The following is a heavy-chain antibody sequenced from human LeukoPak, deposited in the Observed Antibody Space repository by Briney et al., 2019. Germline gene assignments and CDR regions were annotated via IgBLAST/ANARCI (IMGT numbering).Heavy chain of an antibody. V-gene: IGHV3-30-3*01. D-gene: IGHD2-15*01. CDR2: ISYDGINK. J-gene: IGHJ4*02. CDR1: GFTFSSYS. Sequence: GGSLRLSCAASGFTFSSYSMHWVRQAPGKGLEWVAVISYDGINKYYADSVKGRFTISRDNSKNTLYLQMNSLRTEDTAVYYCARVQVVVPSAFDYCDYWGQGTLVTVSS. CDR3: ARVQVVVPSAFDYCDY.